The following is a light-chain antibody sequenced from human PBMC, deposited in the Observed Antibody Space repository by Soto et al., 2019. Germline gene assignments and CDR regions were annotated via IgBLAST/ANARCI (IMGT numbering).Light chain of an antibody. CDR1: QIVSINY. Sequence: ETVLTQSPGTLSLSQGERATLSCRASQIVSINYLAWYQQKPGQAPRLLIYGASSRATGIPDRVSGSGSGTDFTRTISRLEPEDFAVYYCQQYGNSPLTFGPGTQVDIK. J-gene: IGKJ3*01. CDR2: GAS. V-gene: IGKV3-20*01. CDR3: QQYGNSPLT.